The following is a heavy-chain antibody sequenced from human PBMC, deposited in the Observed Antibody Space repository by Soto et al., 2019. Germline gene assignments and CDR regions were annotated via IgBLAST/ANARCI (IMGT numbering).Heavy chain of an antibody. CDR2: ISSTTNYI. CDR3: ARESEDLTSNLDY. Sequence: GGSLRLSCAASGFTYARYSMNWVRQAPGKGLEWVSSISSTTNYIYYGDSMKGRFTISRDNAKNSLYLEMNSLRAEDTAVYYCARESEDLTSNLDYWGQGTLVTVSS. CDR1: GFTYARYS. J-gene: IGHJ4*02. V-gene: IGHV3-21*06.